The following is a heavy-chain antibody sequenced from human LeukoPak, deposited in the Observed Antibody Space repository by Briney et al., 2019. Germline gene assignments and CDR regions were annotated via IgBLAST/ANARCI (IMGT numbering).Heavy chain of an antibody. CDR2: IYSGGST. CDR1: GGSITGYY. CDR3: ATGRDADSARGYYDMDV. Sequence: SETLSLTCTVSGGSITGYYWSWIRQPAGKGLEWIGRIYSGGSTNYNPPLKSRVTMSVDTSKNQFSLKLSSVTAADTAVYYCATGRDADSARGYYDMDVWGQGTTVTVSS. V-gene: IGHV4-4*07. J-gene: IGHJ6*02. D-gene: IGHD5-24*01.